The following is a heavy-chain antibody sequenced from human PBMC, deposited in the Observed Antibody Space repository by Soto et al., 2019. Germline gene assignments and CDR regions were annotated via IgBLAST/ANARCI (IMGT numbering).Heavy chain of an antibody. CDR3: ARHFGSGTYPLVF. CDR1: GGSISGYY. J-gene: IGHJ4*02. Sequence: QVQLQESGPGLVKPSETLSLTCTVSGGSISGYYWSWIRLPPGKGLEWIAYIYSSGSTDYNPSLKSRITISVDTSKIQFSLTLTAVTAADTAVYYCARHFGSGTYPLVFWGQGTMVTVSS. V-gene: IGHV4-59*01. D-gene: IGHD3-10*01. CDR2: IYSSGST.